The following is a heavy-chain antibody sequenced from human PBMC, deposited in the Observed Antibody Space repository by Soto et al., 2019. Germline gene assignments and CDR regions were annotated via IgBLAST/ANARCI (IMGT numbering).Heavy chain of an antibody. CDR2: ISSTTNYI. V-gene: IGHV3-21*06. CDR3: ARESEDLTSNFDY. J-gene: IGHJ4*02. CDR1: GFTFTRYS. Sequence: GGSLRLSCAASGFTFTRYSMNWVRQAPGKGLEWVSSISSTTNYIYYGDSMKGRFTTSRDNVKNSLYLEMNSLRAEDTAVYYCARESEDLTSNFDYWGQGTLVTVYS.